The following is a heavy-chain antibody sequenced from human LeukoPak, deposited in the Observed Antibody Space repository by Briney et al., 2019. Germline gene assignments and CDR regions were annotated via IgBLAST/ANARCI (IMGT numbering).Heavy chain of an antibody. CDR3: ARGRSGNYYGSGSYYNY. CDR2: INHSGST. CDR1: GGSFSGYY. J-gene: IGHJ4*02. Sequence: SETLSLTCAVYGGSFSGYYWSWIRQPPGKGLEWIGEINHSGSTNYNPSLKSRVTISVGTSKNQFSLKLTSVTAADTAVYYCARGRSGNYYGSGSYYNYWGQGTLVTVSS. V-gene: IGHV4-34*01. D-gene: IGHD3-10*01.